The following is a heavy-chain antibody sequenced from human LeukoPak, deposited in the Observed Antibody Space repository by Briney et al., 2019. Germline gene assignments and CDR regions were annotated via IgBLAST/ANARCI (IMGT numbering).Heavy chain of an antibody. D-gene: IGHD3-10*01. CDR3: ARARRFGELSKYYGMDV. CDR1: GYSISSGYY. Sequence: PSETLSLTCAVSGYSISSGYYWGWIRQPPGKGLEWIGSIYHSGSTYYNPSLKSRVTISVDTSKNQFSLKLSSVTAADTAVYYCARARRFGELSKYYGMDVWGKGTTVTVSS. V-gene: IGHV4-38-2*01. J-gene: IGHJ6*04. CDR2: IYHSGST.